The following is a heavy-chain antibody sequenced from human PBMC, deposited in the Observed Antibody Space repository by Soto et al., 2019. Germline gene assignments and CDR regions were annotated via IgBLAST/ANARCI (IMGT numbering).Heavy chain of an antibody. D-gene: IGHD3-22*01. J-gene: IGHJ5*02. Sequence: PEGSLRLSCAASGFTFSSYSMNWVRQAPGKGLEWVSYISSSSSTIYYADSVKGRFTISRDNAKNSLYLQMNSLRAEDTAVYYCARDSFDGYYRYNWFDPWGQGTLVTVSS. CDR1: GFTFSSYS. CDR3: ARDSFDGYYRYNWFDP. CDR2: ISSSSSTI. V-gene: IGHV3-48*01.